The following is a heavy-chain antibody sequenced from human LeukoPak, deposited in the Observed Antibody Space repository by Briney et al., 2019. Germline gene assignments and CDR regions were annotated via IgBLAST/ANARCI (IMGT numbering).Heavy chain of an antibody. CDR1: GFTFSTYS. CDR3: AKDCDWGLDYADS. D-gene: IGHD3/OR15-3a*01. CDR2: ISSSSSYI. V-gene: IGHV3-21*04. J-gene: IGHJ1*01. Sequence: GGSLRLSCVDSGFTFSTYSMNWVRQAPGKGLEWVSSISSSSSYIYYGDSVKGRFTISRDNAKNSLYLQMNTLRVEDTAVYYCAKDCDWGLDYADSWGQGTLVTVSS.